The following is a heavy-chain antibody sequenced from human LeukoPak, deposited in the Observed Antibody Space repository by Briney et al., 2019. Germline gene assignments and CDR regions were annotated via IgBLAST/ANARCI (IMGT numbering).Heavy chain of an antibody. CDR1: GYSFTSYW. V-gene: IGHV5-51*01. CDR3: ARHGLPPNGYSSSWIDY. CDR2: IYPGDSDT. D-gene: IGHD6-13*01. J-gene: IGHJ4*02. Sequence: RGESLKISCKGSGYSFTSYWIGWVRQMPGKGLEWMGIIYPGDSDTRYSPSFQGQVTISADKSISTAYLQWSSLKASDTAMYYCARHGLPPNGYSSSWIDYWGQGTLVTVSS.